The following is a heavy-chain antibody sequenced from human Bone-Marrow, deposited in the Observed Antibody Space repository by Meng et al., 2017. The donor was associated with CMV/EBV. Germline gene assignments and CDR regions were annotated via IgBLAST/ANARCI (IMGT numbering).Heavy chain of an antibody. CDR1: GFTFSSYS. CDR3: ARHLYYDSRSTDY. V-gene: IGHV3-21*01. D-gene: IGHD3-22*01. Sequence: AASGFTFSSYSMNWVRQAPGEGLEWVSSITSSSSYMYYADSVKGRFTISRDNAKNSLYLQMNSLRADDTAVYYCARHLYYDSRSTDYWGQGTLVTVSS. J-gene: IGHJ4*02. CDR2: ITSSSSYM.